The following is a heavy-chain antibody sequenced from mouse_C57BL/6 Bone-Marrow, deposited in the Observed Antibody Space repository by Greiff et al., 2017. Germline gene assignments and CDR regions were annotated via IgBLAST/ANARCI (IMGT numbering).Heavy chain of an antibody. CDR2: INSDGGST. Sequence: VHVKQSGGGLVQPGESLKLSCESNEYEFPSHDMSWVRKTPEKRLELVAAINSDGGSTYYPDTMERRFIISRDNTKKTLYLQMSSLRSEDTALYYCARLIRHYYAMDYWGQGTSVTVSS. J-gene: IGHJ4*01. D-gene: IGHD1-3*01. CDR3: ARLIRHYYAMDY. V-gene: IGHV5-2*01. CDR1: EYEFPSHD.